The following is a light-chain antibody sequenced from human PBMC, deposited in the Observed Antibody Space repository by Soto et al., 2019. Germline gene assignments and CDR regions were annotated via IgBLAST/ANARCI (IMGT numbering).Light chain of an antibody. V-gene: IGKV3D-20*02. J-gene: IGKJ2*01. Sequence: EIVLTQSPGTLSLSPGERATLSCRASQSFGSSYLAWYQQKPGQAPRLLIYGASSRATGIPDRFSGSGSGTDFTLTISSLEPEDFAVYYCQQRSNWQYTFGQGTKLEIK. CDR2: GAS. CDR3: QQRSNWQYT. CDR1: QSFGSSY.